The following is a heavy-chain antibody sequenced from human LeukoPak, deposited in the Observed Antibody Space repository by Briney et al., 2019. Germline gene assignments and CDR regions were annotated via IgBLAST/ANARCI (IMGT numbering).Heavy chain of an antibody. CDR3: AKTRKGYSYPADYYGMDV. D-gene: IGHD5-18*01. CDR2: INPNSGGT. J-gene: IGHJ6*04. V-gene: IGHV1-2*02. Sequence: ASVKVSCKASGYTFTGYYMHWVRQAPGQGLEWMGWINPNSGGTNYAQKFQGRVTMTRDTSISTAYMELSRLRSDDTAVYYCAKTRKGYSYPADYYGMDVWGKGTTVTVSS. CDR1: GYTFTGYY.